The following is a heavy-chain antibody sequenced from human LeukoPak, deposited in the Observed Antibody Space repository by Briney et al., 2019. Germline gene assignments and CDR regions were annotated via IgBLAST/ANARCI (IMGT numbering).Heavy chain of an antibody. CDR3: ARRLAVAGGYFDY. CDR1: GGSFSGYY. CDR2: INHSGST. D-gene: IGHD6-19*01. Sequence: SETLSLTCAVYGGSFSGYYWSWIRQPPGKGLEWIGEINHSGSTNYNPSLKSRVTISVDTSKTQFSLKLSSVTAADTAVYYCARRLAVAGGYFDYWGQGTLVTVSS. V-gene: IGHV4-34*01. J-gene: IGHJ4*02.